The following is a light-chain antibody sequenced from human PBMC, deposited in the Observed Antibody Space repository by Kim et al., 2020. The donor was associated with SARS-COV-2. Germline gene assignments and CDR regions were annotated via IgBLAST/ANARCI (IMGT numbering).Light chain of an antibody. CDR2: QDS. V-gene: IGLV3-1*01. Sequence: LSPEQTPSITCSGDKLGDKYACWYQQKPGQSPVLVIYQDSKRPSGIPERFSGSNSGNTATLTISGTQAMDEADYYCQAWDSSTVVFGGGTQLTVL. CDR3: QAWDSSTVV. CDR1: KLGDKY. J-gene: IGLJ2*01.